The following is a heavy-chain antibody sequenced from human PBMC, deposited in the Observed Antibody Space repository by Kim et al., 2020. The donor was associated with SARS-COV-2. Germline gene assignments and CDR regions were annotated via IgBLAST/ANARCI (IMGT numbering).Heavy chain of an antibody. CDR3: ARGGSAAD. CDR2: IKEDGSEK. CDR1: GFTFSSYW. V-gene: IGHV3-7*01. J-gene: IGHJ4*02. Sequence: GGSLRLSCAASGFTFSSYWMSWVRQAPGKGLEWVTTIKEDGSEKYYVESVKGRFTISRDNAENSLYLQMNGLRAEDTAVYYCARGGSAADWGQGTLVTVSS. D-gene: IGHD2-15*01.